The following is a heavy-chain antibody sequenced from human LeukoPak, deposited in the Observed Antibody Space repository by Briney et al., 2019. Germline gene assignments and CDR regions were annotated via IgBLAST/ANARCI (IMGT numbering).Heavy chain of an antibody. J-gene: IGHJ4*02. Sequence: GGSLRLSCAASGFTFSTYAMSWVRQAPGKGLEWVSAISGNGGTTYYADSVKGRFSVSRDNSKNTLYLQMNSLRAEDTAVYYCAGVSFSSGWYRDYWGQGTLVTVSS. CDR1: GFTFSTYA. D-gene: IGHD6-19*01. CDR2: ISGNGGTT. V-gene: IGHV3-23*01. CDR3: AGVSFSSGWYRDY.